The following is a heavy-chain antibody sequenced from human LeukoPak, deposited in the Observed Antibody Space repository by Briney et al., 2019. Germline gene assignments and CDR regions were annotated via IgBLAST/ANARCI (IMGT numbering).Heavy chain of an antibody. CDR2: IHASGTT. D-gene: IGHD5-18*01. V-gene: IGHV4-4*07. Sequence: SETLSLTCNVSGGSISSYFWTWIRQPAGKGLEWIGRIHASGTTNYNPSLKSRVTISVDTSKNQFSLKLSSVTAADTAVYYCARGGGYSPPYYYYYMDVWGKGTTVTVSS. CDR3: ARGGGYSPPYYYYYMDV. J-gene: IGHJ6*03. CDR1: GGSISSYF.